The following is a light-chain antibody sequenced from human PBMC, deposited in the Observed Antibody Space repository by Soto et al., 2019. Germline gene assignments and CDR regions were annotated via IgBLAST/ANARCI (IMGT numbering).Light chain of an antibody. CDR2: AAP. V-gene: IGKV1-9*01. Sequence: DTQLTQSPSFLSASVGDRVSITCRASQGISSYLACYQHKPGIAAKFLFYAAPTLQSGVTSRFSGSGSGTEFTLTISSLLPEDFATYYCQQVKSYPLTFGGGTKVEIK. CDR3: QQVKSYPLT. J-gene: IGKJ4*01. CDR1: QGISSY.